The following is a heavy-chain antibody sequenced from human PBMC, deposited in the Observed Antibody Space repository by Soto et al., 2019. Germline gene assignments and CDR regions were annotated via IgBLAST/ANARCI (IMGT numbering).Heavy chain of an antibody. CDR3: ARDGWGSNWYFDI. V-gene: IGHV3-30*03. J-gene: IGHJ2*01. Sequence: PXGALRLTCGAPGVTFKDYRMHWVRQAPGKGLEWVAVISYDGKQTYYADSVKGRFTISKDKSKRTLFLQMNSLRVDDTAVYYCARDGWGSNWYFDIWGRGTLVTVSS. CDR2: ISYDGKQT. CDR1: GVTFKDYR. D-gene: IGHD6-19*01.